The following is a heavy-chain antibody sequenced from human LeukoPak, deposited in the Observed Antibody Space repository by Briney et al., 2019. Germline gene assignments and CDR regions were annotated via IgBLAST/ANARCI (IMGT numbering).Heavy chain of an antibody. D-gene: IGHD6-6*01. Sequence: SQTLSLTCAVSGGSISSGGYSWSWIRQPPGKGLEWIGYIYHSGSTYYNPSLKSRVTVSVDRSKNQFSLKLSSVTAADTAVYYCARTSIAARRANAFDIWGQGTMVTVSS. V-gene: IGHV4-30-2*01. CDR3: ARTSIAARRANAFDI. CDR1: GGSISSGGYS. CDR2: IYHSGST. J-gene: IGHJ3*02.